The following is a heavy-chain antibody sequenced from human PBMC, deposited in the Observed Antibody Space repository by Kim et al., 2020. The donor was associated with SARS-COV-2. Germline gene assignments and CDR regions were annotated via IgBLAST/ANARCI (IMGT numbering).Heavy chain of an antibody. J-gene: IGHJ4*02. Sequence: NPSLKSRVTISVDTSKNQFSLKLSSVTAADTAVYYCARLEYSSSWYYFDYWGQGTLVTVSS. V-gene: IGHV4-39*01. D-gene: IGHD6-13*01. CDR3: ARLEYSSSWYYFDY.